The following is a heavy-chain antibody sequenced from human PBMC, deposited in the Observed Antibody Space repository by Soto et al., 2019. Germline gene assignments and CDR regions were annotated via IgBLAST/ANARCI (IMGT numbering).Heavy chain of an antibody. Sequence: QLQLQESGPGLVKPSETLSLTCNDSGGSITSSGSAWGWIRQSPGKGLEWIGTIDYSGNIYYIPSLKSRITISVDTSKNQISLKLSSVTAADTAVYYCVRHIHNQGFEYYFDSWGQGTLVTVSS. CDR2: IDYSGNI. CDR3: VRHIHNQGFEYYFDS. D-gene: IGHD1-1*01. J-gene: IGHJ4*02. CDR1: GGSITSSGSA. V-gene: IGHV4-39*01.